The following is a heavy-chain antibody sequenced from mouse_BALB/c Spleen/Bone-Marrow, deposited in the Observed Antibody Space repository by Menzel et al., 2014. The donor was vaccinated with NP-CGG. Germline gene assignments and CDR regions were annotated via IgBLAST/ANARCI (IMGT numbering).Heavy chain of an antibody. CDR3: AGGGRYDERTWFAY. CDR2: INPSNGRT. V-gene: IGHV1S81*02. CDR1: GYTFTSYW. Sequence: VQLQQSGAELVKPGAPVKLSCKASGYTFTSYWMHWVKQRPGQGLEWIGEINPSNGRTNYNEKFKSKATLTVDKSSSTSYMQLSSLTSEDSAVYYGAGGGRYDERTWFAYWGQGTLVTVSA. D-gene: IGHD2-14*01. J-gene: IGHJ3*01.